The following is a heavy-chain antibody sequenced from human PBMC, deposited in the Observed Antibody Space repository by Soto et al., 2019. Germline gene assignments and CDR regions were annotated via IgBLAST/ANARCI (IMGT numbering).Heavy chain of an antibody. V-gene: IGHV1-2*04. D-gene: IGHD1-26*01. CDR1: GYTFTGYY. CDR3: ARGYSGSYYYYYGMDV. CDR2: INPNSGGT. Sequence: QVQLVQSGAEVKKPGASAKVSCKASGYTFTGYYMHWVRQAPGQGLEWMGWINPNSGGTNYAQKFQGWVTMTRDTSISTAYMELSRLRSDDTAVYYCARGYSGSYYYYYGMDVWGQGTTVTVSS. J-gene: IGHJ6*02.